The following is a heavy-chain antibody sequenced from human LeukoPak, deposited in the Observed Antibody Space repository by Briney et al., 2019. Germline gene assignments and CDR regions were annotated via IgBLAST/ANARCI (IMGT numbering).Heavy chain of an antibody. CDR2: IYSSGST. CDR1: GGSISSYY. J-gene: IGHJ4*02. V-gene: IGHV4-59*03. D-gene: IGHD5-18*01. CDR3: ARGYGYYFES. Sequence: SETLSLTCTVSGGSISSYYWNWIRQPPGKGLERIGYIYSSGSTTYNPSLKSRVAISVDTSRNQFSLKLSSVTTADTAVYYCARGYGYYFESWGQGTLVTVSS.